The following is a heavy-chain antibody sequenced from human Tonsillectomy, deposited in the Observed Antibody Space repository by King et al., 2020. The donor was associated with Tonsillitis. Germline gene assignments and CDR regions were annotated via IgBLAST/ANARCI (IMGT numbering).Heavy chain of an antibody. J-gene: IGHJ4*02. D-gene: IGHD6-13*01. CDR3: ARGVAAAVDFDY. V-gene: IGHV3-21*01. CDR1: GFTFSSYS. Sequence: VQLVESGGGLVKPGGSLRLSCAASGFTFSSYSMNWVRQAPGKGLEWVSSISSSSSYIYYADSVKGRFTISRDNAKNSLYLQMNSLRAEDTAVYYCARGVAAAVDFDYWGQGTLVTVSS. CDR2: ISSSSSYI.